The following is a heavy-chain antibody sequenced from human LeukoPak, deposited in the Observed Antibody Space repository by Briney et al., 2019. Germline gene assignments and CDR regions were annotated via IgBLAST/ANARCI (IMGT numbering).Heavy chain of an antibody. CDR1: GGSISNHH. V-gene: IGHV4-4*07. Sequence: SETLSLTCTVSGGSISNHHWSWIRQPAGKGLEWIGQIHTSGSTNYNPPLKSRVSMSIDTTEDQVSLPIRSVTAADTAFYYCARRDISSGWSFDYWGQGTLVTVSS. CDR3: ARRDISSGWSFDY. CDR2: IHTSGST. D-gene: IGHD6-19*01. J-gene: IGHJ4*02.